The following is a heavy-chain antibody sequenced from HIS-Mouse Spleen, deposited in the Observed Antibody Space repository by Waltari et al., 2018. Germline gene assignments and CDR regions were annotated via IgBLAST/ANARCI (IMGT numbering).Heavy chain of an antibody. CDR2: INPNSGGT. D-gene: IGHD6-6*01. J-gene: IGHJ4*02. V-gene: IGHV1-2*02. CDR1: GYTFPGYY. CDR3: ARGGIAAPYYFDY. Sequence: QVQLVQSGAEVKKPGASVRVSCKASGYTFPGYYIHLVLQAPGQGLEWMGWINPNSGGTNYAQKFQGRVTMTRDTSISTAYMELSRLRSDDTAVYYCARGGIAAPYYFDYWGQGTLVTVSS.